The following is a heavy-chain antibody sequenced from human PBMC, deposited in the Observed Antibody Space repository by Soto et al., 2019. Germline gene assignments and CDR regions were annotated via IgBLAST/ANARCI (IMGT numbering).Heavy chain of an antibody. CDR2: IIPILGIA. D-gene: IGHD4-17*01. J-gene: IGHJ4*02. CDR1: GGTFSSYT. V-gene: IGHV1-69*04. CDR3: ARDTLSTTVTTFSSNS. Sequence: SVKVSCKASGGTFSSYTISWVRQAPGQGLEWMGRIIPILGIANYAQKFQGRVTITADKSTSTAYMELSSLRSEDTAVYYCARDTLSTTVTTFSSNSWGQGTLVTVS.